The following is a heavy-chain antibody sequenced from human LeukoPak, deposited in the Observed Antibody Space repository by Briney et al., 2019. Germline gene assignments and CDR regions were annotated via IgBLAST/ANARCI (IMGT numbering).Heavy chain of an antibody. CDR3: ARDFGGYDPLDY. J-gene: IGHJ4*02. Sequence: GSSVKVSCKASGGTFSSYAISWVRQAPGQGLEWMGWISAYNGNTNYAQKLQGRVTMTTDTSTSTAYMELRSLRSDDTAVYYCARDFGGYDPLDYWGQGTLVTVSS. D-gene: IGHD5-12*01. CDR2: ISAYNGNT. V-gene: IGHV1-18*01. CDR1: GGTFSSYA.